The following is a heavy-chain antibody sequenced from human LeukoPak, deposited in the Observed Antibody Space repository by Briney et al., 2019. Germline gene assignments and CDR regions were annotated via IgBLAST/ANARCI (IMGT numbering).Heavy chain of an antibody. CDR2: ISSSSSYI. CDR3: AREDYDILTGYLP. D-gene: IGHD3-9*01. J-gene: IGHJ5*02. V-gene: IGHV3-21*01. Sequence: GGSLRLSCAASGFTFSSYSMNWVRQALGKGLEWVSSISSSSSYIYYADSVKGRFTISRDNAKNSLYLQMNSLRAEDTAVYYCAREDYDILTGYLPWGQGTLVTVSS. CDR1: GFTFSSYS.